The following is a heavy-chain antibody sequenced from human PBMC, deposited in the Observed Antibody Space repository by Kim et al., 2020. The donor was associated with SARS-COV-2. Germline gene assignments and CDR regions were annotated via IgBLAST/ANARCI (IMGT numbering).Heavy chain of an antibody. CDR2: IYYSGST. D-gene: IGHD2-15*01. CDR3: ARLGLGYCSGGSCQNAFDI. J-gene: IGHJ3*02. V-gene: IGHV4-59*01. CDR1: GGSISSYY. Sequence: SETLSLTCTVSGGSISSYYWSWIRQPPGKGLEWIGYIYYSGSTNYNPSLKSRVTISVDTSKNQFSLKLSSVTAADTAVYYCARLGLGYCSGGSCQNAFDIWGQGTMVTASS.